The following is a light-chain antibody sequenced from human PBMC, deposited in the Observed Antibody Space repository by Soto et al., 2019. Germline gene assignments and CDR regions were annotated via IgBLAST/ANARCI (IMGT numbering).Light chain of an antibody. CDR2: DAS. CDR1: QSVSSY. J-gene: IGKJ4*02. Sequence: EIVLTQSPATLSLSPGERATLSCRASQSVSSYLAWYQQKPGQAPRLLIYDASNMATGIPARFSGCVSGTDCTLTLSRLETEYFAILFCLQLRTWLTVTF. CDR3: LQLRTWLTVT. V-gene: IGKV3-11*01.